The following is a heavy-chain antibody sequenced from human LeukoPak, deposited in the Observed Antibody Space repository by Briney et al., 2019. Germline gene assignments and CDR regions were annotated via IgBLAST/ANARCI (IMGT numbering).Heavy chain of an antibody. CDR1: GGIFSSYA. D-gene: IGHD1-26*01. CDR2: IIPMFGTT. CDR3: ARWVREAARANNWFDP. J-gene: IGHJ5*02. Sequence: SVKVSCKASGGIFSSYAISWVRQAPGQGLEWMGGIIPMFGTTNYAQKFQGRATITTDESTSTAYMELSSLRSEDTAVYYCARWVREAARANNWFDPWGQGTLVTVSS. V-gene: IGHV1-69*05.